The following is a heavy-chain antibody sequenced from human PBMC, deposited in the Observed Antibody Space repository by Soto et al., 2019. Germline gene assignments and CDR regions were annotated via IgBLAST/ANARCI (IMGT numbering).Heavy chain of an antibody. J-gene: IGHJ6*02. CDR2: ISAYNGNT. V-gene: IGHV1-18*04. D-gene: IGHD2-21*02. CDR3: ARSVVTATPTRYYYYGMDV. Sequence: GASVKVSCKASGYTFTSYGISWVRQAPGQGPEWMGWISAYNGNTNYAQKLQGRVTMTTDTSTSTAYMELRSLRSDDTAVYYCARSVVTATPTRYYYYGMDVWGQGTTVTVS. CDR1: GYTFTSYG.